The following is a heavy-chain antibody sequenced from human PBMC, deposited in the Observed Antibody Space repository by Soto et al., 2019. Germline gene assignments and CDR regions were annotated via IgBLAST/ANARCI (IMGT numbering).Heavy chain of an antibody. D-gene: IGHD3-22*01. Sequence: QVQRVQSGAEVKKPGASVKVSCEASGYTFTSYGITWVRQAPGQGLEWMGWLSAYNGNTNYAQKVQGRVTMTTDTASSTAYMELRSLRSDDSAVYYCARDRPSSYDSSAYPALGYWGQGTLITVSS. J-gene: IGHJ4*02. CDR2: LSAYNGNT. CDR3: ARDRPSSYDSSAYPALGY. CDR1: GYTFTSYG. V-gene: IGHV1-18*01.